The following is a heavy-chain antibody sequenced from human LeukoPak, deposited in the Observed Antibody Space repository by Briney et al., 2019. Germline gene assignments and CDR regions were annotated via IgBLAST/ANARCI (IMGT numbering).Heavy chain of an antibody. J-gene: IGHJ5*02. V-gene: IGHV4-4*09. D-gene: IGHD3-10*01. CDR3: ARHLHSDGSGSYLNWLDP. Sequence: PSETLSLTCTVSGGSVSSYYWSWIRQPPGKGLEWIGYIYTSGNTNSNPSLNSRVTISGDTSKNQFSLKLSSVTATDTAVYYCARHLHSDGSGSYLNWLDPWGQGTLDTVSS. CDR1: GGSVSSYY. CDR2: IYTSGNT.